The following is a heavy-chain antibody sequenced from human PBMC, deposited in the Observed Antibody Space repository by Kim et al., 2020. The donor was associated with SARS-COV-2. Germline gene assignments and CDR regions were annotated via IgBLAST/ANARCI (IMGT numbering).Heavy chain of an antibody. CDR2: MWYDGNNK. J-gene: IGHJ6*02. CDR3: ARDILTGYYTGFYFYGLDV. V-gene: IGHV3-33*01. Sequence: GGSLRLSCAASGFTFSNYGMHWVRQAPGKGLEWVALMWYDGNNKYYADAVKGRFTISRDNSKNTLFLQMNSLRADDTAVYYCARDILTGYYTGFYFYGLDVWGQGTTVTVSS. CDR1: GFTFSNYG. D-gene: IGHD3-9*01.